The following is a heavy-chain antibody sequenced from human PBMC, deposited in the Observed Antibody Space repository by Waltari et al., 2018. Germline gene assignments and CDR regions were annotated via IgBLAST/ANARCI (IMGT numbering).Heavy chain of an antibody. CDR3: AKGYDFWSGYIDY. D-gene: IGHD3-3*01. Sequence: EVQLVESGGGLVQPGRSLRLSCAASGFTFDDYAMHWVRQAPGKGLEWVSGISWNSGSIGYADSVKGRFNNSRDNDKNSLYLQMNSLRAEDMALYYCAKGYDFWSGYIDYWGQGTLVTVSS. CDR2: ISWNSGSI. V-gene: IGHV3-9*03. J-gene: IGHJ4*02. CDR1: GFTFDDYA.